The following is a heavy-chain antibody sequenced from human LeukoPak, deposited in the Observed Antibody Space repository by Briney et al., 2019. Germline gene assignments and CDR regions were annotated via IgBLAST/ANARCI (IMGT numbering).Heavy chain of an antibody. CDR3: AKDVSGNVNSSGLLGI. CDR2: ISSSGSSV. D-gene: IGHD3-22*01. CDR1: GFTFSSYE. J-gene: IGHJ3*02. Sequence: GGSLRLSCAASGFTFSSYEMNWVRQAPGKGLEWVSYISSSGSSVYYADSVKGRFTISRDNSKDTLYLQMNSLRAEDTAVYYCAKDVSGNVNSSGLLGIWGLGTMVTVSS. V-gene: IGHV3-48*03.